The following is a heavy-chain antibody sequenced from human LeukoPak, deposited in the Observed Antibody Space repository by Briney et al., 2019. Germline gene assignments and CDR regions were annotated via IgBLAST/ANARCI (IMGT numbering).Heavy chain of an antibody. CDR3: TTLGYEQWLVRKWDY. CDR1: GFTFSNAW. Sequence: NSGGSLRLSCAASGFTFSNAWMSWVRQAPGKGLEWVGRIKSKTDGGTTDYAAPVKGRFTISRDDSKNTLYLQMNSLKTEDTAVYYCTTLGYEQWLVRKWDYWGQGTLVTVSS. CDR2: IKSKTDGGTT. D-gene: IGHD6-19*01. J-gene: IGHJ4*02. V-gene: IGHV3-15*01.